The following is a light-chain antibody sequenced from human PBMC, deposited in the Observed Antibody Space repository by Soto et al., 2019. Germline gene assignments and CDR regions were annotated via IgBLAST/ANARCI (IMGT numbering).Light chain of an antibody. J-gene: IGKJ4*01. CDR3: QQYNKWLS. Sequence: EIAMTQSPATLSVTPGERATLSCRASQSVSSNLAWYQQKPGQAPRLLIYGASTRATGIPARFSGSGSGTEFTLTISSLQSEDFAVYYCQQYNKWLSFGGGTKVEIK. CDR1: QSVSSN. CDR2: GAS. V-gene: IGKV3-15*01.